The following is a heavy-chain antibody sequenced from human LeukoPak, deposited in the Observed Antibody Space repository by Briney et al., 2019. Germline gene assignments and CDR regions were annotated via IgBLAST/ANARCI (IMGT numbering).Heavy chain of an antibody. V-gene: IGHV4-34*01. Sequence: SETLSLTCAVYGGSFSGYYWSWIRQPPGKGLEWIGEINHSGSTNYNPSLKSRVTISVDTSKNQFSLKLSSVTAADTAVYYCARPTYYYDSSGYQPSDYWGQGTLVTVSS. D-gene: IGHD3-22*01. J-gene: IGHJ4*02. CDR1: GGSFSGYY. CDR3: ARPTYYYDSSGYQPSDY. CDR2: INHSGST.